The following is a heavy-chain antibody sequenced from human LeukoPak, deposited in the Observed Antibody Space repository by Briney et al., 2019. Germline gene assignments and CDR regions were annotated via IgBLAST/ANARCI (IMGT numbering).Heavy chain of an antibody. D-gene: IGHD5-24*01. CDR2: IYYSGST. CDR1: GGSFSGYY. J-gene: IGHJ4*02. Sequence: SETLSLTCAVYGGSFSGYYWSWIRQPPGKGLEWIGYIYYSGSTNYNPSLKSRVTISVDTSKNQFSLKLSSVTAADTAVYYCACRDGYNYAFDYWGQGTLVTVSS. CDR3: ACRDGYNYAFDY. V-gene: IGHV4-59*01.